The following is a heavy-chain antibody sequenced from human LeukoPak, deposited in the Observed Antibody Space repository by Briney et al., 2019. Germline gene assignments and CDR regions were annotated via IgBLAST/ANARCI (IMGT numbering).Heavy chain of an antibody. CDR1: GYTFTSYY. CDR2: INPSGGST. V-gene: IGHV1-46*01. CDR3: ARVSGIAVARSMDV. J-gene: IGHJ6*02. Sequence: GASVKVSCKASGYTFTSYYMHWARHAPGQGLEWMWIINPSGGSTSYAQKFQGRVTMTRDTSTSTVYVELSSLRSEDTAVYYCARVSGIAVARSMDVWGQGTTVTVSS. D-gene: IGHD6-19*01.